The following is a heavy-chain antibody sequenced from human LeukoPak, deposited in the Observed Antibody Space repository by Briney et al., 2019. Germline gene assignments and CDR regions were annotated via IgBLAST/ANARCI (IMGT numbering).Heavy chain of an antibody. CDR3: ASIDYYDSSGYSPYFDY. Sequence: SETLSLTCTVSGYSISSGYYWGWIRQPPGKGLEWIGSIYHSGSTYYNPSLKSRVTISVDTSKNQFSLKLSSVTAADTAVYYCASIDYYDSSGYSPYFDYWGQGTLVTVSS. CDR1: GYSISSGYY. D-gene: IGHD3-22*01. CDR2: IYHSGST. V-gene: IGHV4-38-2*02. J-gene: IGHJ4*02.